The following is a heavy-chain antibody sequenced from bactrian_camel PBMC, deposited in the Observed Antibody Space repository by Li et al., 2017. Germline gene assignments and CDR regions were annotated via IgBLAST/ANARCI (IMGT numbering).Heavy chain of an antibody. J-gene: IGHJ4*01. CDR1: RYGRGC. D-gene: IGHD4*01. CDR2: VDADHNT. CDR3: AADFFNLQLARHYSN. V-gene: IGHV3S55*01. Sequence: QVQLVESGGGSVQAGGSLRLSCEASRYGRGCMGWFRQAPGKEREEVASVDADHNTIYADSVKGRFTISKDNSANTLYLQMTNLKPEDTAMYYCAADFFNLQLARHYSNWGRGTQVTVS.